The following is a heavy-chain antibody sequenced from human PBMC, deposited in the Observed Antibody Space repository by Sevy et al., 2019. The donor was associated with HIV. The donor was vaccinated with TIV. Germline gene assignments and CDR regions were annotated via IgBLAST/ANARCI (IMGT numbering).Heavy chain of an antibody. CDR2: IFWDDEK. CDR3: ARFLKGGYTNYFDS. Sequence: SGPTLVKPAQTLTLTCSFSGFSLNTSGVGVGWIRLPPGKALEWLALIFWDDEKRYSPPLKNRLTITKDTSKNQVVLTMTNMDPVDTATYYCARFLKGGYTNYFDSWDQGSLVTVSS. J-gene: IGHJ4*02. CDR1: GFSLNTSGVG. D-gene: IGHD1-26*01. V-gene: IGHV2-5*02.